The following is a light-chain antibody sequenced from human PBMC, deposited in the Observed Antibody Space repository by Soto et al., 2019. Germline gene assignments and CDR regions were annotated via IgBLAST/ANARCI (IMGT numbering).Light chain of an antibody. J-gene: IGKJ1*01. V-gene: IGKV3D-15*01. Sequence: EIVLTQSPVTLSLSPGERATLSCRASQSTSSSYLGWYQQKPGQAPRLLIYGASSRATGIPARFSGSGSGTEFTLTISSLQSEDSGVYYCQQYNKWPAEITFGQGTKVDIK. CDR3: QQYNKWPAEIT. CDR1: QSTSSSY. CDR2: GAS.